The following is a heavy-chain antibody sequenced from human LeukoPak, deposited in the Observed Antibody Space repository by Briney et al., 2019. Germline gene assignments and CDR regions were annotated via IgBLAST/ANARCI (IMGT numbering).Heavy chain of an antibody. V-gene: IGHV5-51*01. J-gene: IGHJ4*02. CDR1: GFSFTNYW. D-gene: IGHD2-8*01. Sequence: GESLKISYKGSGFSFTNYWIGWVRQMPGEGLEWMGVIYLGNSDTRYSPPFQGEVTFSVDKSITTAYLQWNSLKASDTAMYYCAREEINGVPYFSYWGQGTLVTVSS. CDR2: IYLGNSDT. CDR3: AREEINGVPYFSY.